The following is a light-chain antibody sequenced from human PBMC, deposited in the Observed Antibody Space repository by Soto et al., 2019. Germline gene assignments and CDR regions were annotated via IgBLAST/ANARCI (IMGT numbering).Light chain of an antibody. CDR3: CSYAGSRVV. J-gene: IGLJ2*01. CDR1: SSDVGSYNL. Sequence: QSVLTQPASVSGSPGQSITISCTGTSSDVGSYNLVSWYQQHPGKAPKLMIYEGSKWPSGVSNRFSGSKSGNTASLTISGLQAEDEADYYCCSYAGSRVVFGGGTQLTVL. V-gene: IGLV2-23*01. CDR2: EGS.